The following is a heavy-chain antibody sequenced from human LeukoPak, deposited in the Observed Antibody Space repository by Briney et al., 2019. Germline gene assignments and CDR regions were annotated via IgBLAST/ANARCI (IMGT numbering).Heavy chain of an antibody. Sequence: SQTLSLTCTVSGGSISSGGYYWRWIRQPPGKGLEWIGYIYYSGSTYYNPSLKSRITISVDTSKNQFSLKLSSVTAADTAVYYCATYTTGTTANWFDPWGQGTLVTVSS. J-gene: IGHJ5*02. D-gene: IGHD1-1*01. CDR1: GGSISSGGYY. CDR2: IYYSGST. V-gene: IGHV4-31*03. CDR3: ATYTTGTTANWFDP.